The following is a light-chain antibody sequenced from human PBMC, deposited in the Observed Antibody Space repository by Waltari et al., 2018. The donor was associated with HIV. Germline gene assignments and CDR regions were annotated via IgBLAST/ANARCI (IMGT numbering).Light chain of an antibody. J-gene: IGLJ2*01. CDR3: RSYAGSSGFVV. CDR1: SRDIGANNF. Sequence: HYALTQPPSASGSPGQSVVIPCTGTSRDIGANNFVTWCQQPPGSAPYLIIFEVTKRPSGLPARFSASKSGNTASLTVSGPLPEDDAHYYCRSYAGSSGFVVFGGGTRLTVL. V-gene: IGLV2-8*01. CDR2: EVT.